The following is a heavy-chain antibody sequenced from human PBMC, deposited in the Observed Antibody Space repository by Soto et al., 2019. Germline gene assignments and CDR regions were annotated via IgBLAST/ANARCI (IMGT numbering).Heavy chain of an antibody. V-gene: IGHV1-18*01. CDR2: ISAYNGNT. CDR1: GYTFTSYG. J-gene: IGHJ6*03. Sequence: GASVKVSCKASGYTFTSYGISWVRQAPGQGLEWMGWISAYNGNTNYAQKLQGRVTMTTDTSTSTAYMELRSLRSDDTAVYYCARDLKDIVVVPADNYSYYMDVWGKGTTVTVSS. CDR3: ARDLKDIVVVPADNYSYYMDV. D-gene: IGHD2-2*01.